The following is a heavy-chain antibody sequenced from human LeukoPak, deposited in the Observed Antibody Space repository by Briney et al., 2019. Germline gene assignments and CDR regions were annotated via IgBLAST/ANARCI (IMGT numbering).Heavy chain of an antibody. CDR3: ARGFATVTTYFDY. V-gene: IGHV4-34*01. Sequence: PSETLSLTCAVYGGSFSGYYWSWIRQPPGKGLEWIGEINHSGSTNYNPSLKSRVTISVDTSKNQFSLKLSSVTAADTAVYYCARGFATVTTYFDYWGQGTLVTVSS. J-gene: IGHJ4*02. CDR1: GGSFSGYY. D-gene: IGHD4-11*01. CDR2: INHSGST.